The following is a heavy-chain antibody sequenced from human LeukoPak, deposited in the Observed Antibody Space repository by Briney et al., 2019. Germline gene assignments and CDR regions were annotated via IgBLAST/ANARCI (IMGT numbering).Heavy chain of an antibody. D-gene: IGHD2-8*01. V-gene: IGHV1-69*13. Sequence: SVKVSCKASGGTFSSYAISWVRQAPGQGLEWMGGIIPIFGTANYAQKFQGRVTITADESTSTAYMELSSLRSEDTAVYCCARSLGYCTNGVCRDLGYWGQGTLVTVSS. CDR3: ARSLGYCTNGVCRDLGY. CDR1: GGTFSSYA. J-gene: IGHJ4*02. CDR2: IIPIFGTA.